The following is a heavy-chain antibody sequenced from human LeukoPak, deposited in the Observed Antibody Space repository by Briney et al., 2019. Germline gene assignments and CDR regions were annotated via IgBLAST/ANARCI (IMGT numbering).Heavy chain of an antibody. V-gene: IGHV4-59*08. CDR3: ARQRGPGRGEVRGYYFDY. CDR2: IYYSGST. Sequence: PSETLSLTCTVSGGPISSYYWGWIRQPPGKGLDWIGYIYYSGSTNYNPSLKSRDTISVDTSKNQFSLKLSSVTAPDTAVYYCARQRGPGRGEVRGYYFDYWGQGTLVTVSS. D-gene: IGHD3-16*01. CDR1: GGPISSYY. J-gene: IGHJ4*02.